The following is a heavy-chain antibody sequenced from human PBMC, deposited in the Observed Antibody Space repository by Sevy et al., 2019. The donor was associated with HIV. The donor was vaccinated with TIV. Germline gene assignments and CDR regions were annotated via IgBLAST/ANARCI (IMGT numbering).Heavy chain of an antibody. CDR1: GFTFGSSS. CDR3: ARFFSQGY. J-gene: IGHJ4*02. CDR2: ISQGGSEE. Sequence: GGSLSLSCAASGFTFGSSSMTWVRQAPGKGLEWVATISQGGSEEYYVDSVKGRFTISRHNAKNSLYLQMNSLSAVDTAVYFCARFFSQGYWGQGTLVTVSS. V-gene: IGHV3-7*01. D-gene: IGHD3-3*01.